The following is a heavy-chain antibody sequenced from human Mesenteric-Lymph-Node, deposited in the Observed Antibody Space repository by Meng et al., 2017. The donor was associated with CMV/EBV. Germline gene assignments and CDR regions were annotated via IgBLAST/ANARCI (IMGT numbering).Heavy chain of an antibody. Sequence: GESLKIPRPSPGFILYDYVISWVRQGPGKGLEWVSGSDRGGSSTAYADSVRGRFTISRDSAKNSLYLQMDSLRADDTALYYCARVGGSYYDGNPFDIWGQGTMVTVSS. D-gene: IGHD3-22*01. CDR1: GFILYDYV. J-gene: IGHJ3*02. V-gene: IGHV3-20*04. CDR2: SDRGGSST. CDR3: ARVGGSYYDGNPFDI.